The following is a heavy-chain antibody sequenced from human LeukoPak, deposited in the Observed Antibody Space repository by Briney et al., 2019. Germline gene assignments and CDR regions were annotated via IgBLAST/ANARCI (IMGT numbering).Heavy chain of an antibody. Sequence: ASVKVSCKASGYSFTSYGITWVRHAPGQGLEWMGWISAYNGNTNYAQKLQDRVTMTTDTPKSTAYMELRSVRSDDTAVYYCARGFTYYYDSSGYPILGYWGQGTLVPVSS. V-gene: IGHV1-18*01. D-gene: IGHD3-22*01. CDR3: ARGFTYYYDSSGYPILGY. J-gene: IGHJ4*02. CDR2: ISAYNGNT. CDR1: GYSFTSYG.